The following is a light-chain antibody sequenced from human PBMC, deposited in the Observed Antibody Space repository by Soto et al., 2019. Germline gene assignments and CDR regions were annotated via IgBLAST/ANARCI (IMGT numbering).Light chain of an antibody. CDR1: QSISNH. CDR3: QQSYSSPPT. V-gene: IGKV1-39*01. CDR2: AAS. J-gene: IGKJ1*01. Sequence: DIQMTQSPSSLSASVEYRVIITCRASQSISNHLNWYQQKPGKAPKLLIFAASSLQSGVPSRFSGSRSGPDFTLTISSLQPEDFATYYCQQSYSSPPTFGQGTK.